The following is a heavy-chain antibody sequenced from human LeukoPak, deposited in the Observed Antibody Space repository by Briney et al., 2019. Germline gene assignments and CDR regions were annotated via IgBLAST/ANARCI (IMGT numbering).Heavy chain of an antibody. Sequence: GGSLRLSCAASGFTFSDYYMSWVRQTPGKGLEWVSGIGGSGGYHTYYADSVRGRFTISRDNSRNTLYVQMNSLRAEDTAVYYCARDRNWGAYDIWGQGTMVTVSS. CDR2: IGGSGGYHT. D-gene: IGHD7-27*01. CDR1: GFTFSDYY. J-gene: IGHJ3*02. V-gene: IGHV3-23*01. CDR3: ARDRNWGAYDI.